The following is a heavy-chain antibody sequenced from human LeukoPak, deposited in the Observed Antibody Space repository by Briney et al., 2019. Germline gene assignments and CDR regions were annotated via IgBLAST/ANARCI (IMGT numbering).Heavy chain of an antibody. Sequence: SETLSLTCGVSGYSISSGYSWAWIRQPPGKGLEWIGSIYHSGSTYYNPSLNSRVTISVDTSKNQFSLKLSSVTAADTAVYYCAGRGWGYDAFDIWGQGTMVTVSS. V-gene: IGHV4-38-2*01. CDR1: GYSISSGYS. J-gene: IGHJ3*02. CDR2: IYHSGST. CDR3: AGRGWGYDAFDI. D-gene: IGHD1-26*01.